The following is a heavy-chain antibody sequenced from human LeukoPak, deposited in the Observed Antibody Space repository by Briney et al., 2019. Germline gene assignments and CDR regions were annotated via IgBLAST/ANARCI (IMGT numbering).Heavy chain of an antibody. V-gene: IGHV4-59*01. CDR1: GGSISSYY. D-gene: IGHD1-14*01. J-gene: IGHJ3*02. CDR2: IYYSGST. CDR3: ARGTVYDAFGI. Sequence: SETLSLTCTVSGGSISSYYWSWIRQPPGKGLEWIGYIYYSGSTNYNPSLKSRVTISVDTSKNQFSLKLSSVTAADTAVYYCARGTVYDAFGIWGQGTMVTVSS.